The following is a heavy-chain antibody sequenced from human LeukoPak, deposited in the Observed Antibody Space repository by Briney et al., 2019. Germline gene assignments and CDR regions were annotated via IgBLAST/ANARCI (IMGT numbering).Heavy chain of an antibody. CDR2: INHSGST. Sequence: SETLSLTCAVYGGSFSDYYRSWIRQPPGKGLEWIGEINHSGSTNYNPSLKSRVTISVDTSKNRFSLKLSSVTAADTAVYYCARGGVCYGYWGQGTLVTVSS. V-gene: IGHV4-34*01. CDR1: GGSFSDYY. CDR3: ARGGVCYGY. D-gene: IGHD2-8*01. J-gene: IGHJ4*02.